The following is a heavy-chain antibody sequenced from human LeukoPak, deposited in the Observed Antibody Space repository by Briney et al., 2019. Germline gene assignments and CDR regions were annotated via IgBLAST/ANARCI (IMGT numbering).Heavy chain of an antibody. V-gene: IGHV3-21*01. CDR3: ARGTGGYGWGSYRYMDY. CDR2: ISSSSSYI. Sequence: GALRLCCAASGFTFSSYSMNWGRQAPGKGLGWVSSISSSSSYIYYADSVKGRFTISRDNAKNSLYLQMNSLRAEDTAVYYCARGTGGYGWGSYRYMDYWGQRTLVSVSS. CDR1: GFTFSSYS. J-gene: IGHJ4*02. D-gene: IGHD3-16*02.